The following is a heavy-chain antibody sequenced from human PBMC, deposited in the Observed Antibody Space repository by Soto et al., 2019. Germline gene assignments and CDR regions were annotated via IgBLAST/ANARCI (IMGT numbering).Heavy chain of an antibody. J-gene: IGHJ5*02. CDR3: ARRRLDTAVASWFDP. V-gene: IGHV4-39*01. CDR1: GGSISSSSYY. D-gene: IGHD5-18*01. CDR2: IYYSGST. Sequence: QLQLQESGPGLVKPSETLSLTCTVSGGSISSSSYYWGWIRQPPGKGLEWIGSIYYSGSTYYNLSLKSRVTISVDMSKNQFSLKLSSVTAADTAVYYCARRRLDTAVASWFDPWGQGTLVTVSS.